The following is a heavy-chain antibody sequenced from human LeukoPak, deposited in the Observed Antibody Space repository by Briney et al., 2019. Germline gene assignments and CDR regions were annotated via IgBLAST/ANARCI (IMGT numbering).Heavy chain of an antibody. CDR1: GFTFSSYA. CDR2: ISGSGGST. V-gene: IGHV3-23*01. J-gene: IGHJ6*02. D-gene: IGHD5-12*01. CDR3: AKDLPRWLQSLEGMDV. Sequence: SGGSLRLSCAASGFTFSSYAMSWVRQAPGKGLEWVSAISGSGGSTYYADSVKGRFTISRDNSKNTLYLQMNSLRAEDTAVYYCAKDLPRWLQSLEGMDVWGQGTTVTVSS.